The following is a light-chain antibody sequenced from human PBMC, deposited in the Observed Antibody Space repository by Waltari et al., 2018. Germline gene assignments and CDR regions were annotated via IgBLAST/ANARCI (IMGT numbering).Light chain of an antibody. J-gene: IGKJ2*01. CDR1: QSVLSSSNNKNY. CDR3: QQCYTIPYT. CDR2: WAS. V-gene: IGKV4-1*01. Sequence: DIVLTQSPDSLAVSLGERATINCKSSQSVLSSSNNKNYLGWYQQRPGQSPKLLITWASTRESGVPDRFSGSGSGTDFTLTISSLQAEDVAVYFCQQCYTIPYTFGQGTKLEIK.